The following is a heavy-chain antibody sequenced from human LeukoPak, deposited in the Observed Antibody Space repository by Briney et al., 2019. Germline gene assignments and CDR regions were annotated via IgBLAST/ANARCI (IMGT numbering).Heavy chain of an antibody. CDR2: IWYDGSNK. J-gene: IGHJ6*03. CDR1: GFTFSSYG. Sequence: PGRSLRLSCAASGFTFSSYGMHWVRHAPGKGLEWVAVIWYDGSNKYYADSVEGRFTIYRDNSKNTLYLEMNRLRAEDTAVYYCARGDYMDVWGKGTTVTVSS. CDR3: ARGDYMDV. V-gene: IGHV3-33*01.